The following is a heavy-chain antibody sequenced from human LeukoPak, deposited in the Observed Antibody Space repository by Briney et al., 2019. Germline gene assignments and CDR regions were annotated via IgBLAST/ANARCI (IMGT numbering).Heavy chain of an antibody. Sequence: PSETLSLTCAVSGGSISSSNWWSWVRQPPGKGLEWIGEIYHSGSTNCNPSLKSRVTISVDKSKNQFSLKLSSVTAADTAVYYCARDRWYYYDSSDYYHDPFDIWGQGTMVTVSS. J-gene: IGHJ3*02. CDR1: GGSISSSNW. CDR2: IYHSGST. CDR3: ARDRWYYYDSSDYYHDPFDI. D-gene: IGHD3-22*01. V-gene: IGHV4-4*02.